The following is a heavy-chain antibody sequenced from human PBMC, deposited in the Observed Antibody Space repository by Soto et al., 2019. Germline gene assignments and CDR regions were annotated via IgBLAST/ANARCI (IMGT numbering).Heavy chain of an antibody. CDR3: ARGYCSGGSCYELDP. V-gene: IGHV4-4*07. CDR1: GGSIRSNY. CDR2: IYSSGAT. J-gene: IGHJ5*02. D-gene: IGHD2-15*01. Sequence: SETLSLTCTVSGGSIRSNYWSWIRQPAGKGLEWLGRIYSSGATNYNPSLKSRVTMSVDTSQNHFSLKLTYVTAADTAVYYCARGYCSGGSCYELDPWGQGILVTVSS.